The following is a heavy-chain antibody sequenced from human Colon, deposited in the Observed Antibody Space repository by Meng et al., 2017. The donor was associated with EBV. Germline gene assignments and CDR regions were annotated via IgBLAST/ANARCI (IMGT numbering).Heavy chain of an antibody. Sequence: RLHLQESGPGLLKPSETLSLPCRVSGDSITTNGYYWGWIRQSPGKGLEWIGSIFYSGNTYFNPSLKTRVTISVDTSKNQFSLKLSSVTAADTAIYYCARERGGVTRDFDSWGQGALVTVSS. CDR2: IFYSGNT. D-gene: IGHD3-16*01. CDR1: GDSITTNGYY. V-gene: IGHV4-39*06. CDR3: ARERGGVTRDFDS. J-gene: IGHJ4*02.